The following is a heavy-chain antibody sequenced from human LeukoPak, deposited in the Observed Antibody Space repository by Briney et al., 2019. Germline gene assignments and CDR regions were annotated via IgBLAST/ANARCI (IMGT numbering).Heavy chain of an antibody. J-gene: IGHJ4*02. CDR1: GFTFSNYW. CDR3: ARVRGGYYFDY. D-gene: IGHD3-10*01. Sequence: PGGSLRLSCAASGFTFSNYWMTWLRQAPGKGLEWVANIQQDGGEKCYVDSVKGRFTISRDNAKNSLYLQMNSLRAEDTAVKYCARVRGGYYFDYWGQGTLVTVSS. CDR2: IQQDGGEK. V-gene: IGHV3-7*01.